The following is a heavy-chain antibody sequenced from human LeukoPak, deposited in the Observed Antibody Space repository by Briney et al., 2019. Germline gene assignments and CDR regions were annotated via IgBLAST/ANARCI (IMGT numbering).Heavy chain of an antibody. J-gene: IGHJ6*03. D-gene: IGHD3-3*01. CDR3: ARVRHDPLEYGYYMDV. V-gene: IGHV4-34*01. CDR1: GGSFSGFY. CDR2: TNNTGNT. Sequence: SQTLSLTCAVDGGSFSGFYWTWIRKPPGGGLKWIGETNNTGNTNYTPSLTDYNPSLKSRVIISLDASNNQLSLKLNSVTAADTGVYFCARVRHDPLEYGYYMDVWGKGTTVTVSS.